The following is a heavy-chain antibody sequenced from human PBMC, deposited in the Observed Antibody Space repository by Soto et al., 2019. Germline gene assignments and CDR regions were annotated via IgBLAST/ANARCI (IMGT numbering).Heavy chain of an antibody. CDR2: INPNSGGT. Sequence: QVQLVQSGAEVKKPGASVKVSCKASGFTFSAYYIYWVRQAPGHGLEWIGWINPNSGGTNNAQKFQGRVTMTRDTSTSTVYMELSALISDDTAVYYCARSLLDEYSSSWRSAYYGMDVWGQGTTVTVSS. CDR1: GFTFSAYY. CDR3: ARSLLDEYSSSWRSAYYGMDV. J-gene: IGHJ6*02. V-gene: IGHV1-2*02. D-gene: IGHD6-13*01.